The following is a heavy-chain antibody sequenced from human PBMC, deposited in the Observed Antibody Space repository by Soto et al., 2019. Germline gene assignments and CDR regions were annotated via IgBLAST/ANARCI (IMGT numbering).Heavy chain of an antibody. CDR1: GFRLSDYY. J-gene: IGHJ5*02. CDR3: ARHRKEVASWCDP. V-gene: IGHV3-11*01. CDR2: ISTVGSNI. Sequence: GGSLRLSCAASGFRLSDYYMSWVRQAPGKGLEWISYISTVGSNIYYADSVKGRFTMSRDNAKSSLYLQMNGLRVEDTAVYYCARHRKEVASWCDPWGQGTLVTVSS.